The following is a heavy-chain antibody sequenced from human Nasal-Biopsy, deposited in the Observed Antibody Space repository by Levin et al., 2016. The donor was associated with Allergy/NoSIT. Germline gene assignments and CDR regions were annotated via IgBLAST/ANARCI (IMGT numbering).Heavy chain of an antibody. V-gene: IGHV1-18*04. D-gene: IGHD3-3*01. J-gene: IGHJ3*01. CDR1: GYTITNFG. CDR3: ARTDLEGRDDAFEV. CDR2: ITIYNGNT. Sequence: ASVKVSCKASGYTITNFGISWVRQAPGQAPEWMGWITIYNGNTKYAQKFQDRVTITRETSLTAVHMVLSGLRPDDTAMYFCARTDLEGRDDAFEVWGQGTMVTVSS.